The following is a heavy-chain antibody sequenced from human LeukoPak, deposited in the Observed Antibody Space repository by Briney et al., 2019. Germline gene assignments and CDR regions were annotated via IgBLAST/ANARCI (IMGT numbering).Heavy chain of an antibody. CDR2: ISWNSGSI. CDR1: GFTFDDYA. D-gene: IGHD2-2*01. J-gene: IGHJ6*02. V-gene: IGHV3-9*01. CDR3: AKDIRYQLPIYGMDV. Sequence: PGRSLRLSCAASGFTFDDYAMHRVRHAPAKALEWVSTISWNSGSISYADSVKGRFTISRDNAKNSLYLQMNSLRTEHTALYYCAKDIRYQLPIYGMDVWGQGTTVTVS.